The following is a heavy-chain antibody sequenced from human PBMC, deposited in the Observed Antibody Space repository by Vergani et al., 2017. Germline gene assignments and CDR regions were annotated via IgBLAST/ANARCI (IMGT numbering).Heavy chain of an antibody. Sequence: EVQLLESGGGLVQPGGSLRLSCAASGFSFSDYAMSWVRQAPGKGLEGVAAISGSGSTTYYADSVKGQFTVSRDNSKNTLFLQMNSLRAEDTAVYYCAKKGFCDTSRGYTTHMDTLQYWGQGALVTVSS. CDR3: AKKGFCDTSRGYTTHMDTLQY. D-gene: IGHD6-25*01. CDR1: GFSFSDYA. CDR2: ISGSGSTT. J-gene: IGHJ4*02. V-gene: IGHV3-23*01.